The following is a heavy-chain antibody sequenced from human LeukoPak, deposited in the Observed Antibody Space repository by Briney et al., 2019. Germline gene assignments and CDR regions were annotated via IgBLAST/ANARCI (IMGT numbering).Heavy chain of an antibody. V-gene: IGHV3-30*14. Sequence: GRSLRLSCAASGFPFSNYAMTWVRQAPGKGLEWVALISFDGRGKYYVDSLKGRFTISRDNSKNTLYLQMNSLRAEDTAVYYCAAGIAVAGSFDYWGQGTLVTVSS. J-gene: IGHJ4*02. CDR1: GFPFSNYA. D-gene: IGHD6-19*01. CDR3: AAGIAVAGSFDY. CDR2: ISFDGRGK.